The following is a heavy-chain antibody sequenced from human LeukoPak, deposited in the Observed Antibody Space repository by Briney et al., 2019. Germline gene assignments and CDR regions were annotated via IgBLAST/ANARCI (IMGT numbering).Heavy chain of an antibody. CDR3: ARNNGMDV. V-gene: IGHV3-23*01. Sequence: GGSLRLSCAASGFTFSSYAMSWVRQAPGKGLEWVSAINGGGGSTYYADSVKGRFTISRDNSKNTLYLQMNSLRAEDTALYHCARNNGMDVWGQGTTVIVSS. J-gene: IGHJ6*02. CDR2: INGGGGST. CDR1: GFTFSSYA.